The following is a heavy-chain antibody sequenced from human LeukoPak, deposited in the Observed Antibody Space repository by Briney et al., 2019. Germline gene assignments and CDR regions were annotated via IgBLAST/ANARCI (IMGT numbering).Heavy chain of an antibody. V-gene: IGHV1-69*13. J-gene: IGHJ5*02. CDR1: GGTFSSYA. CDR2: IIPIFGTA. CDR3: ARAHDPLCTSCYFTPKFDP. D-gene: IGHD2-2*01. Sequence: ASVKVSCKASGGTFSSYAISWVRQAPGQGLEWMGGIIPIFGTANYAQKFQGSVTITADESTSTAYMELSSLRSEDTAVYYCARAHDPLCTSCYFTPKFDPWGQGTLVTVSS.